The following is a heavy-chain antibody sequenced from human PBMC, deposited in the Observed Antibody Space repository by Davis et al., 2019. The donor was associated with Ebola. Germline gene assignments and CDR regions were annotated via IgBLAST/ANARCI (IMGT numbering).Heavy chain of an antibody. V-gene: IGHV3-23*01. CDR1: GFTFSSYA. J-gene: IGHJ4*02. CDR2: ISGSGGST. CDR3: AREGRVFGCDY. Sequence: GGSLRLSCAASGFTFSSYAMSWVRQAPGKGLEWVSAISGSGGSTYYADSVKGRFTISRDNSKNTLYLQMNDRRAEDTAVYYCAREGRVFGCDYWGQGALVTVSS. D-gene: IGHD3-3*01.